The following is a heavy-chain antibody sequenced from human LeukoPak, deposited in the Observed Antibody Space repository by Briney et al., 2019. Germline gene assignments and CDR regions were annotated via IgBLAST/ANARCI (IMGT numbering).Heavy chain of an antibody. CDR2: INPNSGGT. Sequence: ASVKVSCKASGYTFTNYAIHWVRQAPGQGLEWMGWINPNSGGTNYAQKFQGRVTMTRDTSISTAYMELSRLRSDDTAVYYCARDSDGWLVLWGQGTLVTVSS. D-gene: IGHD6-19*01. V-gene: IGHV1-2*02. CDR1: GYTFTNYA. CDR3: ARDSDGWLVL. J-gene: IGHJ1*01.